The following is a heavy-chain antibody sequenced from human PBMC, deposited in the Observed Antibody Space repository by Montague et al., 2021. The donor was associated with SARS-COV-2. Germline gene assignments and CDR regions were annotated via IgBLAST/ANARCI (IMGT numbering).Heavy chain of an antibody. D-gene: IGHD3-10*01. CDR3: ARGARQGYGFRLECFDS. Sequence: SETLSLTCAVYGGSFSGYYWNWIRQPPGKGLEWIGEINHSGSTTYNPSLKSRVTMTVDTSKNQFFTKLSSVTAADTAVYYCARGARQGYGFRLECFDSWGQGTLVTVSS. CDR1: GGSFSGYY. CDR2: INHSGST. J-gene: IGHJ4*02. V-gene: IGHV4-34*01.